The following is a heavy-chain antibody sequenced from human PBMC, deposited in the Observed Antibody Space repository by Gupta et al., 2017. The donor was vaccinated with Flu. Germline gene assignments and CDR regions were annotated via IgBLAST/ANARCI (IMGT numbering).Heavy chain of an antibody. CDR3: ASRGWNRISSFDS. CDR2: INHNGQST. D-gene: IGHD6-19*01. Sequence: EVQLLESGGGLVQPGGSLRLSCAASGFTFSDYAMNWVRQAPGKGLGWVSIINHNGQSTHYADSVKGRFTISRDDSKSTLYLQMNNLGVEDTAVYYCASRGWNRISSFDSWGQGTLVTVSS. V-gene: IGHV3-23*01. CDR1: GFTFSDYA. J-gene: IGHJ4*02.